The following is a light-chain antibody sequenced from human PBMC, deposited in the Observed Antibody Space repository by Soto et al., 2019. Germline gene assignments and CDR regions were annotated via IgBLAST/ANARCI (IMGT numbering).Light chain of an antibody. J-gene: IGKJ3*01. Sequence: DIQMTQSPSTLSASVGDRVTITCRASQSISSWLAWYQQKSGKAPKLLIYDASSLKSGVPSRFSGSGSGTEFTLTISSLQPDDFATYYCQQYDSYPFTFGPGTKVDIK. CDR2: DAS. V-gene: IGKV1-5*01. CDR1: QSISSW. CDR3: QQYDSYPFT.